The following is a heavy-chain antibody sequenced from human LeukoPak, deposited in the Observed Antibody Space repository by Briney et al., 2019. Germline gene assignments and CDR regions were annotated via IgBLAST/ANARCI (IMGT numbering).Heavy chain of an antibody. V-gene: IGHV5-51*01. Sequence: GESLKISCKGFGCSFDTHWIGWVRQMPGKGLEWMTFMYPANSDIRYSPSFQGQVTMSADKSITTAYLHWSDLKASDTAMYYCARTSVDYGGNALYFDYWGPGTPVTVSS. J-gene: IGHJ4*02. D-gene: IGHD4-23*01. CDR2: MYPANSDI. CDR1: GCSFDTHW. CDR3: ARTSVDYGGNALYFDY.